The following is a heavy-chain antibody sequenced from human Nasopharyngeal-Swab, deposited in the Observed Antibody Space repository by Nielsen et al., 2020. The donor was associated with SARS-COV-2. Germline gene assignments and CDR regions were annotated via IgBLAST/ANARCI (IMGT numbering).Heavy chain of an antibody. CDR1: GFTFDDYA. CDR3: AGYSGYDYGAFDI. J-gene: IGHJ3*02. D-gene: IGHD5-12*01. V-gene: IGHV3-30*03. Sequence: GESLKISCAASGFTFDDYAMHWVRQAPGKGLEWVAVISYDGSNKYYADSVKGRFTISRDNSKNTLYLQMNSLRAEDTAVYYCAGYSGYDYGAFDIWGQGTMVTVSS. CDR2: ISYDGSNK.